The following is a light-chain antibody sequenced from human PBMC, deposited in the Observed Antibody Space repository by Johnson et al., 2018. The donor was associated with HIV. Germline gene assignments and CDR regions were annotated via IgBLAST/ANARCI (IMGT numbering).Light chain of an antibody. CDR1: SSNIGRNS. CDR2: DNN. Sequence: QSVLTQPPSVSAAPGQKVTISCSGSSSNIGRNSVSWYQQLPGTAPKVLIYDNNKRPSGIPDRFSGSKSGTSAPLAITGLQTGDEADYYCGTWDSSLSALYVFGTGTKVTVL. CDR3: GTWDSSLSALYV. J-gene: IGLJ1*01. V-gene: IGLV1-51*01.